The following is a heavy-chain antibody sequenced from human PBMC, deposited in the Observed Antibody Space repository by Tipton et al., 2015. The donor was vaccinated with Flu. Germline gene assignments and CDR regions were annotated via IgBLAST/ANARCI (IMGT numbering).Heavy chain of an antibody. J-gene: IGHJ2*01. CDR2: IYPGDSDT. CDR1: GYRFINYW. D-gene: IGHD2-8*01. CDR3: ERLPYCTNAVCPPAYWYFDL. Sequence: VQLVQSGAEVKKPWESLKIPCKASGYRFINYWVGWVRQMPGKGLEWMGIIYPGDSDTRYSPSFQGRVTTSADKSISTTYLQWSSLKTSDSFMYYCERLPYCTNAVCPPAYWYFDLWGRVTMYTVSS. V-gene: IGHV5-51*03.